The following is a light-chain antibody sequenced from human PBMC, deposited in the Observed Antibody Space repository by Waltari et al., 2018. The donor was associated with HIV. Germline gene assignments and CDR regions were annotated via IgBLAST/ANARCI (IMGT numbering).Light chain of an antibody. CDR1: QSVSTY. CDR3: QQYSDWPRA. V-gene: IGKV3-15*01. J-gene: IGKJ1*01. Sequence: EIVATQFPAALFASPGERASLSCTVSQSVSTYLAWYHQVPGQAPRLLISDSSNRATGVPDRFSGSGSGTHFILTISSLQSEDSGVYYCQQYSDWPRAFGLGTKVEV. CDR2: DSS.